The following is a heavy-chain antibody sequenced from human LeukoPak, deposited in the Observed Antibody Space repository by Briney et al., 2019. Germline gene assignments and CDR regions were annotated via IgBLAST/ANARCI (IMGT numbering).Heavy chain of an antibody. D-gene: IGHD3-10*02. J-gene: IGHJ4*02. CDR3: ARQPYMLGAYYFDY. CDR1: GGSMSSYY. Sequence: PSHTLSLTCTVSGGSMSSYYLSWIRQPPGKGLEWIGYIFYSGSTNYNPSLVSRVTLSVDTSKNQFSLKLGSVTAADTAVYYCARQPYMLGAYYFDYWGQGTLVTVSS. CDR2: IFYSGST. V-gene: IGHV4-59*08.